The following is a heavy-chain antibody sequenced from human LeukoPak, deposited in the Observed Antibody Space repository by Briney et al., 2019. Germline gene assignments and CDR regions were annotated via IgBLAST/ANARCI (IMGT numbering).Heavy chain of an antibody. V-gene: IGHV1-69*05. Sequence: ASVKVSCKASGGTFSSYAISWVRRAPGQGLEWMGRIIPIFGTANYAQKFQGRVTITTDESTSTAYMELSSLRSEDTAVYYCASPGGGRYYYDSSGYYLDYWGQGTLVTVSS. J-gene: IGHJ4*02. CDR1: GGTFSSYA. D-gene: IGHD3-22*01. CDR2: IIPIFGTA. CDR3: ASPGGGRYYYDSSGYYLDY.